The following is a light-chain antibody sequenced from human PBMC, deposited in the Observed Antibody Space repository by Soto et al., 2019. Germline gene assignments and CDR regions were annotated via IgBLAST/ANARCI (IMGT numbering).Light chain of an antibody. CDR1: QSVSSSY. CDR2: GAS. V-gene: IGKV3D-20*02. CDR3: QQRSNWPRS. Sequence: EIVLTQSPGTLSLSPGERATLSCRASQSVSSSYLAWYQQKPGQAPRLLIYGASSRATGIPDRFSGGGSGKDFTLTISSLEPEDFAVYYCQQRSNWPRSFGGGTKVDI. J-gene: IGKJ4*01.